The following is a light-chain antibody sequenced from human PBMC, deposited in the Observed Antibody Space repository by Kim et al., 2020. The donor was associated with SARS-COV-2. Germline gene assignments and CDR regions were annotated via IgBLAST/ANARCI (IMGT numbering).Light chain of an antibody. CDR3: QHYGDSVT. CDR1: QSVSSSY. CDR2: AAS. J-gene: IGKJ4*01. Sequence: EIVLTQSPGTLSLSPGERATLSCRASQSVSSSYLAWYQQTPGQAPRLLIYAASTRATGIPDRFSGTGSGTDFTLTISRLEPEDFAVYYCQHYGDSVTLGGGTKVDIK. V-gene: IGKV3-20*01.